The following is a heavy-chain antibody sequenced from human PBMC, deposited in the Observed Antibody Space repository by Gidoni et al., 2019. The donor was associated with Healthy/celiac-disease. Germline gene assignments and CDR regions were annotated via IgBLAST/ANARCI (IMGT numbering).Heavy chain of an antibody. D-gene: IGHD6-6*01. CDR1: GFTFDDYA. CDR2: MSWNSAII. Sequence: EVQLVESGGDLIQPGRSLRLSCAASGFTFDDYAMRWVRQSPGKGLEWVSGMSWNSAIIGYADSVKGRFTISRDNAKNSLYLQMNSLRAEDTALYYCAKDIAARPHKYYYYYGMDVWGQGTTVTVSS. CDR3: AKDIAARPHKYYYYYGMDV. V-gene: IGHV3-9*01. J-gene: IGHJ6*02.